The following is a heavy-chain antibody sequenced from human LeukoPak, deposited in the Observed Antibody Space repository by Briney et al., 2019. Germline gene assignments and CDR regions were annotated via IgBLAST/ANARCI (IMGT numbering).Heavy chain of an antibody. CDR1: VYTFTGYY. CDR3: ASLEDSSGYYPSSLPL. D-gene: IGHD3-22*01. CDR2: INPNSGGT. Sequence: GASVKVSCKASVYTFTGYYMHWVRQAPGQGLEWMGWINPNSGGTNYAQKFQGRVTMTRDTSISTAYMEASRLRSDDTAVYYCASLEDSSGYYPSSLPLWGQGTLVTVSS. V-gene: IGHV1-2*02. J-gene: IGHJ4*02.